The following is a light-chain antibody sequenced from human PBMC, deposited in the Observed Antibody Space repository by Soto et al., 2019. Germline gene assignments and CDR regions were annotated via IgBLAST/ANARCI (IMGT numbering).Light chain of an antibody. Sequence: EIVLTQSPGTLSLSPGERATLSCRASQSVSSSYLAWYQQKPGQAPRLLISGASSRATGIPDRFSGSGSGTDFALTISRLEPEDFAVYYWQQYGSSPRTFGGGTMVEIK. V-gene: IGKV3-20*01. CDR3: QQYGSSPRT. CDR1: QSVSSSY. J-gene: IGKJ4*01. CDR2: GAS.